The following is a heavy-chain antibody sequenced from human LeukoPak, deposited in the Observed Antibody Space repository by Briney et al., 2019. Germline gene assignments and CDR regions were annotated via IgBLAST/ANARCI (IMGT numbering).Heavy chain of an antibody. D-gene: IGHD4-17*01. CDR3: ARGGVTTVTPIYYYYYYGMDV. CDR2: INHSGST. CDR1: GGSFSGYY. V-gene: IGHV4-34*01. Sequence: TSETLSLTCAVYGGSFSGYYWSWIRQPPGKGLEWIGEINHSGSTNYNPSLKSRVTISVDTSKNQFSLKLSSVTAADTAVYYCARGGVTTVTPIYYYYYYGMDVWGQGTRSPSP. J-gene: IGHJ6*02.